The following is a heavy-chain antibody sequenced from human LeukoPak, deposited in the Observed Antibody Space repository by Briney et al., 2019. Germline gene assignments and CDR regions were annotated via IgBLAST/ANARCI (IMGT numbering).Heavy chain of an antibody. CDR3: ASHEQWLGSLDP. V-gene: IGHV4-39*01. CDR2: IYYSGST. CDR1: GGSISSPSYY. Sequence: SETLSLTCTVSGGSISSPSYYWGWIRQPPGKGLEWIGSIYYSGSTYYNPSLKTRVTISVDTSKNQFSLKLSSVTAADTAVYYCASHEQWLGSLDPWGQGTLVTVSS. D-gene: IGHD6-19*01. J-gene: IGHJ5*02.